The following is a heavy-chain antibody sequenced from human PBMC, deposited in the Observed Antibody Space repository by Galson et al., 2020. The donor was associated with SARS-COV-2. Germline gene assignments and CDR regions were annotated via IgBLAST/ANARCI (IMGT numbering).Heavy chain of an antibody. J-gene: IGHJ6*01. V-gene: IGHV1-2*02. CDR2: INPKSGGK. D-gene: IGHD3-9*01. Sequence: ASVQVSCKASGYTFTDYYIHWVRQAPGQGLEWMGWINPKSGGKNYAQKFEGRVTMTRDTSITTAYMELSRLRADDKAVYYCARLRYYDVLTGYIVDGWGQGTMVTVSS. CDR1: GYTFTDYY. CDR3: ARLRYYDVLTGYIVDG.